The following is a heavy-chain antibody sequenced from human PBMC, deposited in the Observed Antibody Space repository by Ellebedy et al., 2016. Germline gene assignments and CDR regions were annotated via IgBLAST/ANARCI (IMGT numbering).Heavy chain of an antibody. V-gene: IGHV5-10-1*01. CDR3: ARHKVDVNGYSYGYSDS. D-gene: IGHD5-18*01. CDR1: GYSFTSYW. J-gene: IGHJ4*02. CDR2: IDPRDSYT. Sequence: GGSLRLSCKGSGYSFTSYWISWVRQLPGKGLEWMARIDPRDSYTSYSPSFQGHATISVDNSITTAYLEWSSLKASDTAMYYCARHKVDVNGYSYGYSDSWGQGTLVTVSS.